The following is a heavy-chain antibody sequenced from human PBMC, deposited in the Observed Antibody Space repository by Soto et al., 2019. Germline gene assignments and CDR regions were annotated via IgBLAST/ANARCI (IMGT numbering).Heavy chain of an antibody. Sequence: ASVKVSCKASGYTFTSYGISWVRQAPGQGLEWMGWISSYNGNPNYAQKVQGRVTLTTDTSTSTTYMELRSLRSDDTAVYCCARGPRYCSTTACFSGVTWFDPWGQGTLVTVSS. V-gene: IGHV1-18*04. CDR1: GYTFTSYG. CDR3: ARGPRYCSTTACFSGVTWFDP. J-gene: IGHJ5*02. D-gene: IGHD2-2*01. CDR2: ISSYNGNP.